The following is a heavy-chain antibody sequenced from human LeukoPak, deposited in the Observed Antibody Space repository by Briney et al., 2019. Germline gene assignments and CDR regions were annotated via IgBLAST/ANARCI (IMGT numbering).Heavy chain of an antibody. V-gene: IGHV3-7*01. D-gene: IGHD6-19*01. CDR2: IKRDGSEK. CDR3: VRDDGAVNPY. Sequence: GGSLRLSCAASGFTLSSYWMSWVRQAPGKGLEWVANIKRDGSEKNYVDSVKGRFTISRDNAKNSLYLQMNSLRVEDTAVYYFVRDDGAVNPYWGQGTLVTVSS. CDR1: GFTLSSYW. J-gene: IGHJ4*02.